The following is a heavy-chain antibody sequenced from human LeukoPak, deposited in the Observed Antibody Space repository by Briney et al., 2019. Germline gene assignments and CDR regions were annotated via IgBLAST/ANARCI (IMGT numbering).Heavy chain of an antibody. V-gene: IGHV3-15*01. CDR2: IKSKTDGGTT. D-gene: IGHD3-22*01. CDR1: GFTFSNAW. J-gene: IGHJ4*02. Sequence: GGSLRLSCAASGFTFSNAWMSWVRQAPGKGLEWVGRIKSKTDGGTTDYAAPVKGRFTISRDDSKNTLYLQMNSLKTEDTAVYYCTTGGYYDSSGETVRKAVDYYVGYYFDYWGQGTLVTVSS. CDR3: TTGGYYDSSGETVRKAVDYYVGYYFDY.